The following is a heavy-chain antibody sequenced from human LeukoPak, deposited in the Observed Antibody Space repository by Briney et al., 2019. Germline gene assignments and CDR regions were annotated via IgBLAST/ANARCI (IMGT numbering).Heavy chain of an antibody. Sequence: ASVKVSCKASGYTFTGYYMHWVRQAPGQGLEWMGWINPNSGGTNYAQKFQGRVTITRDTSISTAYMELSRLRSDDTAVYYCARAREGEVVSFDYWGQGTLVTVSS. D-gene: IGHD3-16*01. V-gene: IGHV1-2*02. CDR3: ARAREGEVVSFDY. CDR2: INPNSGGT. CDR1: GYTFTGYY. J-gene: IGHJ4*02.